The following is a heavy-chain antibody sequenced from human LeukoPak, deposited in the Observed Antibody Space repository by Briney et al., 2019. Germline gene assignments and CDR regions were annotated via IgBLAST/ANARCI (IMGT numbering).Heavy chain of an antibody. D-gene: IGHD3-16*01. CDR2: ISSSGDTT. V-gene: IGHV3-64D*06. CDR3: AKGSPFVNSFDY. J-gene: IGHJ4*02. CDR1: GFTFSSYA. Sequence: PGGSLRLSCSVSGFTFSSYAMHWVRQAPGKGLKYVSGISSSGDTTYYTDSVKGRFIISRDNSRNTLYLQMSSLSGEDTAVYYCAKGSPFVNSFDYWGQGTLVTVSS.